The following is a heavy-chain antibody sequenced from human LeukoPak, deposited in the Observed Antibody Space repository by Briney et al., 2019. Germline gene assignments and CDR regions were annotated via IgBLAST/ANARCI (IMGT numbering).Heavy chain of an antibody. Sequence: GGSLRLSCSASGFAFSSYAMSWVRQPPGKGLEWVSVISRRDDYTYYADSVKGRFTISRDNSKNTLYLQMNTLRAEDTAVYYCANDYRSGSFHDFWGQGTLVTVSS. CDR3: ANDYRSGSFHDF. V-gene: IGHV3-23*01. CDR2: ISRRDDYT. CDR1: GFAFSSYA. D-gene: IGHD3-10*01. J-gene: IGHJ4*02.